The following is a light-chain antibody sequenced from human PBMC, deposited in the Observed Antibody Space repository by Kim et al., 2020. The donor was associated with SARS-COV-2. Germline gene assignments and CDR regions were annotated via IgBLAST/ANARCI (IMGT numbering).Light chain of an antibody. J-gene: IGLJ1*01. Sequence: QSVTIPCPGTSSDGGCYNYVSWYQQHPGKAPKRMIYDVSKRPSGVPDRFSGSKSGNTASLTISGLQAEDEADYYCCSYAGSYTYVFGTGTKVTVL. V-gene: IGLV2-11*01. CDR2: DVS. CDR1: SSDGGCYNY. CDR3: CSYAGSYTYV.